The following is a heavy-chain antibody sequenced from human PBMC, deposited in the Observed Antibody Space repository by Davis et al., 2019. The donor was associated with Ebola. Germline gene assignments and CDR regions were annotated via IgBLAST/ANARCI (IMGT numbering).Heavy chain of an antibody. V-gene: IGHV3-7*01. CDR3: AKGAIFGVVISDFDY. CDR2: IKQDGSEK. Sequence: PGGSLRLSCAASGFTFSSYWMSWVRQAPGKGLEWVANIKQDGSEKYYADSVKGRFTISRDNSKNTLYLQMNSLRAEDTAVYYCAKGAIFGVVISDFDYWGQGTLVTVSS. D-gene: IGHD3-3*01. J-gene: IGHJ4*02. CDR1: GFTFSSYW.